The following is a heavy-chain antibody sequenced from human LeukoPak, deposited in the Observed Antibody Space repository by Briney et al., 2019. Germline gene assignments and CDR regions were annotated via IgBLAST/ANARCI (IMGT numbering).Heavy chain of an antibody. CDR1: GFTLSSYW. V-gene: IGHV3-7*04. Sequence: PGGSLRLSCGISGFTLSSYWMRWVRQAPGKGLEWVATIKQEGSEKFYVDSVAVRFTISRHDARNSLFLGMTSLRVEDSAVYFCARGSTYEGPYYQGMDVWGQGTTVIVSS. D-gene: IGHD2-2*01. CDR2: IKQEGSEK. J-gene: IGHJ6*01. CDR3: ARGSTYEGPYYQGMDV.